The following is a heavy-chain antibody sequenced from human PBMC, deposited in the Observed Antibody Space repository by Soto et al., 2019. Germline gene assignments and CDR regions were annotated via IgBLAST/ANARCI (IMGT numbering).Heavy chain of an antibody. D-gene: IGHD1-26*01. J-gene: IGHJ4*02. CDR2: IGIGSSTT. Sequence: GGSLRLSCAASGFTFRNYGMNWVRQAPGKGLEWVSYIGIGSSTTYYADSVKGRFTISRDNAKNSLYLQMNSLRAEDTAFYYCVRGASLNFDCWGQGTLVTVSS. V-gene: IGHV3-48*04. CDR1: GFTFRNYG. CDR3: VRGASLNFDC.